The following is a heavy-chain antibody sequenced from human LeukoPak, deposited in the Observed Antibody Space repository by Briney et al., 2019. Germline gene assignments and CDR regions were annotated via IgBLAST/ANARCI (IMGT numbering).Heavy chain of an antibody. CDR3: AKGDDIGKHPTRAYYFDN. D-gene: IGHD5-24*01. CDR2: INTDGSTT. CDR1: GFTFSNDW. J-gene: IGHJ4*02. V-gene: IGHV3-74*01. Sequence: GGSLRLSCTASGFTFSNDWMHWVRQAPGQGLVWVSRINTDGSTTTYADSVKGRFTISRDNSKNTLDLQMDNLRVDDTAVYYCAKGDDIGKHPTRAYYFDNWGQGTLVTVSS.